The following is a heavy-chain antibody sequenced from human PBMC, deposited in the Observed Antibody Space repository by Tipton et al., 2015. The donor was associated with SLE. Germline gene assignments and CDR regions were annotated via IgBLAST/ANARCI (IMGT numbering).Heavy chain of an antibody. J-gene: IGHJ4*02. V-gene: IGHV4-39*07. CDR2: IYHSGST. Sequence: LRLSCTVSGGSISSHYWGWFRQPPGKGLEWIGSIYHSGSTYYNPSLKSRVTISVDTSKNQFSLKLSSVTAADTAVYYCARGYSGYGGCDYWGQGTLVTVSS. CDR3: ARGYSGYGGCDY. CDR1: GGSISSHY. D-gene: IGHD5-12*01.